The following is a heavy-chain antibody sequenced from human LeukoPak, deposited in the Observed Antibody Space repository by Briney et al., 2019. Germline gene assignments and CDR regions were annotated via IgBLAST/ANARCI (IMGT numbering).Heavy chain of an antibody. Sequence: SVKVSCKASGGTFSSYAISWVRQAPGQGLEWMGRIIPILGIANYAQKFQGRVTITADKSTSTAYMELSSLRSEDTAVYYCARGAGLSAYYYYGMDVWGQGTTITVSS. D-gene: IGHD2-15*01. CDR2: IIPILGIA. V-gene: IGHV1-69*04. CDR1: GGTFSSYA. J-gene: IGHJ6*02. CDR3: ARGAGLSAYYYYGMDV.